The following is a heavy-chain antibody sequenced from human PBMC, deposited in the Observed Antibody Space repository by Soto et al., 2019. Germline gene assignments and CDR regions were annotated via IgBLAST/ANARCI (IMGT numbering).Heavy chain of an antibody. CDR1: GFTFSTYS. D-gene: IGHD3-22*01. Sequence: EVQLVESGGGLVQPGGSLRLSCAASGFTFSTYSMNWVREAPGKGLEWVSYISTSSSTRYYADSVKGPFTISRDNAQDSLYLQMNSLRDEDTAVYYCARGGPYYYVSRYFDFWGQGALVTVSP. J-gene: IGHJ4*02. CDR3: ARGGPYYYVSRYFDF. CDR2: ISTSSSTR. V-gene: IGHV3-48*02.